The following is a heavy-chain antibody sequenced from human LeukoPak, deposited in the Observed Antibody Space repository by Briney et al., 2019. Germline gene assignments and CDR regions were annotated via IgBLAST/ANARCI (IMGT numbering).Heavy chain of an antibody. J-gene: IGHJ6*03. CDR1: GFTFSSYA. V-gene: IGHV3-23*01. Sequence: GGSLRLSCAASGFTFSSYAMSWVRQAPGKGLEWVSAISGSGGSTYYADSVKGRFTISRDNSKNTLYLQMNSLRAEDTDAYYCARALDYGGNARYYYYYYMDVWGKGTTVTVSS. CDR3: ARALDYGGNARYYYYYYMDV. D-gene: IGHD4-23*01. CDR2: ISGSGGST.